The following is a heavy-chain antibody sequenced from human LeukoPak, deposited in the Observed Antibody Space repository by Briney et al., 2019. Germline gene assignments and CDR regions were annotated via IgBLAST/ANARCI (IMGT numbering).Heavy chain of an antibody. D-gene: IGHD3-10*01. CDR2: ISYDGSNK. V-gene: IGHV3-30*18. J-gene: IGHJ4*02. Sequence: GGSLRLSCAASGFTFRSYGMHWVRQAPGKGREGVAVISYDGSNKYYADSVKGRFTISRDNSKNTLYLQMNSLRAEDTAVYYCAKAYGSGSGDFDYWGQGTLVTVSS. CDR1: GFTFRSYG. CDR3: AKAYGSGSGDFDY.